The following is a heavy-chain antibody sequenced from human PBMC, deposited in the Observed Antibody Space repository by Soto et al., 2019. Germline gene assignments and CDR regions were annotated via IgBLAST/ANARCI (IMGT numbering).Heavy chain of an antibody. Sequence: QVPLVQSGAEVKKPGASVKVSCKASGYTFTSYGISWVRQAPGQGLEWMGWISAYNGNTNYAQKLQGRVTMTTDTSTSTAYMELRSLRSDDTAVYYCARDNLVLAFGGVIVGFDYWGQGTLVTVSS. V-gene: IGHV1-18*01. CDR3: ARDNLVLAFGGVIVGFDY. J-gene: IGHJ4*02. CDR1: GYTFTSYG. CDR2: ISAYNGNT. D-gene: IGHD3-16*02.